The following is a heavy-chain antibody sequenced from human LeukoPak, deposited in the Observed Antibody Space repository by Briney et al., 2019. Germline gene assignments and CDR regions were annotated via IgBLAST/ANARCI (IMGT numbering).Heavy chain of an antibody. CDR3: ARVPVAGTFPIGYMDV. V-gene: IGHV3-23*01. CDR2: ISGSGGST. J-gene: IGHJ6*03. D-gene: IGHD6-19*01. Sequence: PGGSLRLSCAASGFTFSSYAMSWVRQAPGKGLEWVSAISGSGGSTYYADSVKGRFTLSRDNSKNTLYLQMNSLRAEDTAVYYCARVPVAGTFPIGYMDVWGKGTTVTVSS. CDR1: GFTFSSYA.